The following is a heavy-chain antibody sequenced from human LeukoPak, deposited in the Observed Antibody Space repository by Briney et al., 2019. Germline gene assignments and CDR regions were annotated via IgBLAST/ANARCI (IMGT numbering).Heavy chain of an antibody. J-gene: IGHJ4*02. CDR1: AFTFSSYS. CDR2: ISSSSSHI. Sequence: GGSLRLSCAASAFTFSSYSMNWVRQAPGKGLEWVSSISSSSSHIYYADSVKGRFTISRDNAKNSLYLQMNSLRVEDTAVYYCTRHLVPAHYYNISGYDYWGQGTLVTVSS. CDR3: TRHLVPAHYYNISGYDY. V-gene: IGHV3-21*01. D-gene: IGHD3-22*01.